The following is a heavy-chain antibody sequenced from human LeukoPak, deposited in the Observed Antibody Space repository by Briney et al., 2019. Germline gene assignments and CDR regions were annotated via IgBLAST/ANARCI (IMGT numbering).Heavy chain of an antibody. V-gene: IGHV3-53*01. CDR3: ARGSVVTAIPWSVDY. J-gene: IGHJ4*02. D-gene: IGHD2-21*02. CDR1: GFTVSSNY. CDR2: IYSGGST. Sequence: PGGSLRLSCAASGFTVSSNYMSWVRQAPGKGLEWVSVIYSGGSTYYADSVKGRFTISRDNSKNTLYLQMNSLRAEDTAVYYCARGSVVTAIPWSVDYWGQGTLVTVSS.